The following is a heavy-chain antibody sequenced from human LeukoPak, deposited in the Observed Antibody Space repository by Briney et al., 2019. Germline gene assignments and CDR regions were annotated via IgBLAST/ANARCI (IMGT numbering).Heavy chain of an antibody. CDR3: ARHQNLGDFDY. J-gene: IGHJ4*02. CDR1: GGSISSNY. Sequence: SETLSLTCTVSGGSISSNYWSWIWQPPGKGLEWIRYIFYSGSTNYNPSLKSRVTISVDTSKNQFSLKLSSVTAADTAVYFCARHQNLGDFDYWGQGTLVTVSS. V-gene: IGHV4-59*08. D-gene: IGHD1-7*01. CDR2: IFYSGST.